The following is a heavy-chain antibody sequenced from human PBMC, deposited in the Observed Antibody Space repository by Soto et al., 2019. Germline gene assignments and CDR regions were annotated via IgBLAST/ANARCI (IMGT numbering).Heavy chain of an antibody. J-gene: IGHJ6*02. CDR2: ISYDGSNK. V-gene: IGHV3-30-3*01. CDR3: ARDRITMVRGVMRYYYFGMDV. D-gene: IGHD3-10*01. CDR1: GFTFGRYA. Sequence: HLGGSLGLSCAASGFTFGRYAMHWVRQAPGKGLEWVAVISYDGSNKYYADSVKGRFTISRDNSKNTLYLQMNSLRAEDTAVYYCARDRITMVRGVMRYYYFGMDVWGQGTTVTVSS.